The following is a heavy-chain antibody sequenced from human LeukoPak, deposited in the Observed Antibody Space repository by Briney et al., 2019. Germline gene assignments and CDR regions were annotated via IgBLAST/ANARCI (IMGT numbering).Heavy chain of an antibody. CDR1: GGTFSSYA. V-gene: IGHV1-69*04. CDR2: IIPILGIA. D-gene: IGHD1-26*01. CDR3: ARLRVGATFYYYYYGMDV. J-gene: IGHJ6*02. Sequence: GASVKVSCKASGGTFSSYAIRWVRQAPGQGLEWMGRIIPILGIANYAQKFQGRVTITADKSTSTAYMELSSLRSEDTAVYYCARLRVGATFYYYYYGMDVWGQGTTVTVSS.